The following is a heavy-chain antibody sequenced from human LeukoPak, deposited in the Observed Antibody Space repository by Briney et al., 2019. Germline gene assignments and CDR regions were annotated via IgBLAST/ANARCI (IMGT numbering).Heavy chain of an antibody. CDR1: GFTFSSYA. CDR3: AKDFGSGWYVGYFDY. V-gene: IGHV3-23*01. Sequence: PGGSLRLSCAASGFTFSSYAMSWVRQAPGKGLEWVSAISGSGGSTYYADSVKGRFTISRDNSKNTLYLQMNSLRAEDTAVYYCAKDFGSGWYVGYFDYWGQGTLVTVSS. D-gene: IGHD6-19*01. J-gene: IGHJ4*02. CDR2: ISGSGGST.